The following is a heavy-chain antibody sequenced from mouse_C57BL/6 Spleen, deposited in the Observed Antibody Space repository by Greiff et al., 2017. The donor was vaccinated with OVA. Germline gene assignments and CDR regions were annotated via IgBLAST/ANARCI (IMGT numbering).Heavy chain of an antibody. V-gene: IGHV1-15*01. Sequence: QVQLQQSGAALVRPGASVTLSCKASGYTFTDYEMHWVKQTPVHGLEWIGAIDPETGGTAYNQKFKGKAILTADKSSSTAYMELRSLTSEDSAVYYCTRDTVVAFDYWGQGTTLTVSS. CDR2: IDPETGGT. CDR3: TRDTVVAFDY. J-gene: IGHJ2*01. D-gene: IGHD1-1*01. CDR1: GYTFTDYE.